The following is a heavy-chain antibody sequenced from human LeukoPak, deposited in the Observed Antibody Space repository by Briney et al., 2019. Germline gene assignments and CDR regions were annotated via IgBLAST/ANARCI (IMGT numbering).Heavy chain of an antibody. D-gene: IGHD3-10*01. J-gene: IGHJ4*02. CDR2: ITSKTDGETA. CDR3: TLYDSGKIDY. Sequence: GGSLRLSCAASGFTFSNAWMTWVRQAPGKGLEWVGRITSKTDGETALYAAPVKGRLTISRDDSQNTLYLQMNRLKIEDTAVYYCTLYDSGKIDYWGQGALVTVSS. V-gene: IGHV3-15*01. CDR1: GFTFSNAW.